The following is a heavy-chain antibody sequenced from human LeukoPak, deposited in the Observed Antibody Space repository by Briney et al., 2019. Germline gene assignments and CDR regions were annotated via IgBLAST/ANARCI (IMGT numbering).Heavy chain of an antibody. CDR3: ARGPRNYYYYYMDV. CDR2: INHSGST. CDR1: GGSFSGYY. V-gene: IGHV4-34*01. J-gene: IGHJ6*03. Sequence: SETLSLTCAVYGGSFSGYYWSWIRQPPGKGLEWIGEINHSGSTTYNPSLKSRVTISVDTSKNQFSLKLSSVTAADTAVYYCARGPRNYYYYYMDVWGKGTTVTVSS.